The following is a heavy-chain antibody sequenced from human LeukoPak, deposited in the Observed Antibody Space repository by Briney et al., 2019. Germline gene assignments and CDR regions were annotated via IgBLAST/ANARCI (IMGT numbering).Heavy chain of an antibody. CDR2: VNPKSGGT. CDR1: GYMFTDYY. Sequence: ASVKVSCKASGYMFTDYYMHWVRQAPGQGLEWMGWVNPKSGGTNYAQKFQGRVTMTRDTSINTGYMDLSGLRSDDTAVYFCARDLGEIAMAGMFSTQSHFDRWGQGTLVTVS. CDR3: ARDLGEIAMAGMFSTQSHFDR. V-gene: IGHV1-2*02. J-gene: IGHJ4*02. D-gene: IGHD6-19*01.